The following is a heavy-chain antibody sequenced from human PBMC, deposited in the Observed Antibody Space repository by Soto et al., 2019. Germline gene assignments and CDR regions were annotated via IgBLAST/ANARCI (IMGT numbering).Heavy chain of an antibody. CDR2: IYYSGST. V-gene: IGHV4-30-4*01. D-gene: IGHD6-13*01. CDR1: GGSISSGDYY. Sequence: QVQLQESGPGLVKPSQTLSLTCTVSGGSISSGDYYWSWIRQPPGKGLEWIGYIYYSGSTYYNPYLNGLVTISVDTSKNQFSLKLSSVTAADTAVYYCASSHSSSWYWYFDYWGQGTLVKVS. J-gene: IGHJ4*02. CDR3: ASSHSSSWYWYFDY.